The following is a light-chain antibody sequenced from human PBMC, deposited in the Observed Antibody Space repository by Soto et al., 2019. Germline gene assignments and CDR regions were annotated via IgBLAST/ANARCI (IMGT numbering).Light chain of an antibody. CDR1: SSDVGGYNY. Sequence: QSVLTQPASVSGSPGQSITISCTGTSSDVGGYNYVSWYQQHPGKAPKLMIYDVSNRPSGVSNRFSGSKSGNTASLTISWFQAEDEADYYCSSYTSSSVFGTGTKVTVL. CDR3: SSYTSSSV. J-gene: IGLJ1*01. V-gene: IGLV2-14*01. CDR2: DVS.